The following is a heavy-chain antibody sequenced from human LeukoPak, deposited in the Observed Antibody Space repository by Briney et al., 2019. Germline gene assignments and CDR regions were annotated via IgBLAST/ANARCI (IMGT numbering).Heavy chain of an antibody. Sequence: SETLSLTCTVSGGSISSYYWSWIRQPPGKGQEWIGYIYYSGSTNYNPSLKSRVTISVDTSKNQFSLKLSSVTAADTAVYYYARDRVYGSGTYTLDYYYYYMDVWGKGTTVTVSS. CDR2: IYYSGST. CDR1: GGSISSYY. CDR3: ARDRVYGSGTYTLDYYYYYMDV. V-gene: IGHV4-59*12. D-gene: IGHD3-10*01. J-gene: IGHJ6*03.